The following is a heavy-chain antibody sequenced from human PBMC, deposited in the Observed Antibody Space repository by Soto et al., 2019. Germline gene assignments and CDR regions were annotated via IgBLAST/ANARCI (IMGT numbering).Heavy chain of an antibody. V-gene: IGHV1-18*01. J-gene: IGHJ4*02. CDR3: ARVYYGSGSYYMGFDY. CDR2: ISAYNGNT. D-gene: IGHD3-10*01. Sequence: GASVKVSCKASGYTFTSYGISWVRQAPGQGLEWMGWISAYNGNTNYAQKLQGRVTMTTDTSTSTAYMELRSLRSDDTAVYYCARVYYGSGSYYMGFDYWGQGTLVTVSS. CDR1: GYTFTSYG.